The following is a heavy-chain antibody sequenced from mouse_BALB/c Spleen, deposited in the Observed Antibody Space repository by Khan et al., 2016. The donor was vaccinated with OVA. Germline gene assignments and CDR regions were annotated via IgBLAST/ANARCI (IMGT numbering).Heavy chain of an antibody. CDR2: INTHSGVP. Sequence: QVQLKESGPELKKPGETVRLSCKASGYTFTTAGIQWVQKMPGKGLKWIGWINTHSGVPKYAEDFKGRFAFSLEISVNTAYLQITNLKNEDTATYFWARGGAADYGKDGGGMDDWGQGTSVTVSS. D-gene: IGHD1-1*02. J-gene: IGHJ4*01. CDR1: GYTFTTAG. CDR3: ARGGAADYGKDGGGMDD. V-gene: IGHV9-4*02.